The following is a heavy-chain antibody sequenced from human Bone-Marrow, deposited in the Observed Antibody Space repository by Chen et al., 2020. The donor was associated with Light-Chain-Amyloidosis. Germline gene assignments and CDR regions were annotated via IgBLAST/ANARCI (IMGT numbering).Heavy chain of an antibody. CDR1: GGSISSRTFY. V-gene: IGHV4-39*07. Sequence: QLQLQESGPGLVRPSETLSLTCTVAGGSISSRTFYWGWIRQAPGKGLEWIGSIWHTGNTHYRSSLKSRVTISVDTSKNEFSLTMTSVTAADTAIYYYAKDGLTPDTMSGYFDLWSRGTLVTVSS. D-gene: IGHD3-10*02. CDR2: IWHTGNT. J-gene: IGHJ2*01. CDR3: AKDGLTPDTMSGYFDL.